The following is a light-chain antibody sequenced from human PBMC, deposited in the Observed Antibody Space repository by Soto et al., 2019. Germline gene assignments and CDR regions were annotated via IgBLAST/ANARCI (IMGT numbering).Light chain of an antibody. CDR2: RNN. Sequence: QSVLTQPPSASGTPGQRVTISCSGSSSNIGSNFVYWYRQLPGTAPKVVIYRNNQRPSGVPDRFSGSKSGTSASLAISGLRSEDEAEYYCAAWDVSLSGFYVFGTGTKVIVL. CDR1: SSNIGSNF. CDR3: AAWDVSLSGFYV. V-gene: IGLV1-47*01. J-gene: IGLJ1*01.